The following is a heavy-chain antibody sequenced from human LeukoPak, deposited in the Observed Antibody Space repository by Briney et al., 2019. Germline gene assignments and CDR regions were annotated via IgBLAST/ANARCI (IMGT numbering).Heavy chain of an antibody. CDR3: AKSASYGGNSAALF. J-gene: IGHJ1*01. CDR1: GFTFSSYA. D-gene: IGHD4-23*01. Sequence: PGGSLRLSCAASGFTFSSYAMSWVRQAPGKGLEWVSALSDSGGSTYYADSVKGRLTISRDNSKNTLYLQMNSLRAEDTAIYYCAKSASYGGNSAALFWGQGTLVTVSS. V-gene: IGHV3-23*01. CDR2: LSDSGGST.